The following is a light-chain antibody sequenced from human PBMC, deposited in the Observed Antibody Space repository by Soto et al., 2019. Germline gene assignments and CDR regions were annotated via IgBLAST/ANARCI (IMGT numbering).Light chain of an antibody. CDR1: SSDVGSYNY. CDR3: SSYAGSNNLVV. V-gene: IGLV2-8*01. CDR2: EVS. Sequence: QSVLTQPPSASGSPGQSVTISCTGTSSDVGSYNYVSWYQQHPGKAPKLMIYEVSKRPSGVPDRFSGSKSGNTASPTVSGLQAEDEADYYCSSYAGSNNLVVFGGGTKVTVL. J-gene: IGLJ2*01.